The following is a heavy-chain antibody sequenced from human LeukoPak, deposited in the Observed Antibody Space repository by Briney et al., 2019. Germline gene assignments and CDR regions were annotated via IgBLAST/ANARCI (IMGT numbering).Heavy chain of an antibody. D-gene: IGHD4-23*01. CDR1: DGSISSHY. Sequence: SETLSLTCTVSDGSISSHYWNWIRQSPEKGLEWIAYIHYSGSANYNPSLKSRVTISVDTSKNQFSLRLSSVTAADTAVYYCARQTALDFSGKSYFEYWGQGTLVTVSS. V-gene: IGHV4-59*08. CDR2: IHYSGSA. CDR3: ARQTALDFSGKSYFEY. J-gene: IGHJ4*02.